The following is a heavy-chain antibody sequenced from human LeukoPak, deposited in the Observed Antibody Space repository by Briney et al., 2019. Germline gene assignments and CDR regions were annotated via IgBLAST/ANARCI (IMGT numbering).Heavy chain of an antibody. D-gene: IGHD6-13*01. CDR3: ARAGSSSWYQSPYYYYYYMDV. CDR1: GGSISSHY. CDR2: IYYSGST. V-gene: IGHV4-59*11. Sequence: SETLSLTCTVSGGSISSHYWSWIRQPPGKGLEWIGYIYYSGSTNYNPSLKSRVTISVDTSKNQFSLKLSSVTAADTAVYYCARAGSSSWYQSPYYYYYYMDVWGKGTTVTVSS. J-gene: IGHJ6*03.